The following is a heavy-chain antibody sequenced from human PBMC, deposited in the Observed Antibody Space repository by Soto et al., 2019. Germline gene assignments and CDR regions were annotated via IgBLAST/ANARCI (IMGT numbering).Heavy chain of an antibody. CDR3: ARDQCTSSICYPSYFDY. Sequence: EVQLVESGGGLVQPGGSLRLSCAVSGFTFSRYWMHWVRQAPGKGLVWVSRINSDGSSTRYADSVKGRFTMSRDSDKNMMYLQMNSLRAEDTAVYYCARDQCTSSICYPSYFDYWGQGTLVTVSS. V-gene: IGHV3-74*01. CDR1: GFTFSRYW. CDR2: INSDGSST. D-gene: IGHD2-2*01. J-gene: IGHJ4*02.